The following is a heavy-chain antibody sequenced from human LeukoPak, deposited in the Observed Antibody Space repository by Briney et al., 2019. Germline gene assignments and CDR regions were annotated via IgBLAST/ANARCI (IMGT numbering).Heavy chain of an antibody. D-gene: IGHD2-8*01. CDR2: IYYSGST. CDR1: GGSISSGDYY. J-gene: IGHJ4*02. V-gene: IGHV4-30-4*08. CDR3: ASILMVYATKYYFDY. Sequence: SQTLSLTCTVSGGSISSGDYYWRWIRQPPGKGLEWIGYIYYSGSTYYNPSLKSRVTISVDTSKNQFSLKLSSVTAADTAVYYCASILMVYATKYYFDYWGQGTLVTVSS.